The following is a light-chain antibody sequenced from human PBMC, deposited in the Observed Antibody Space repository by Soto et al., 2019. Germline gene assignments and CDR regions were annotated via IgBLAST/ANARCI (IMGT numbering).Light chain of an antibody. J-gene: IGKJ3*01. CDR2: AAS. Sequence: DIQMTQSPSSVSASVGDRVTITCRATQGISSWLAWYQPKPGKAPKLLIYAASSLHSGVQSRFSDRGSWTDFTLTINNLQPADFATYYCQQANSFPRTFGPGIKVDIK. CDR1: QGISSW. CDR3: QQANSFPRT. V-gene: IGKV1-12*01.